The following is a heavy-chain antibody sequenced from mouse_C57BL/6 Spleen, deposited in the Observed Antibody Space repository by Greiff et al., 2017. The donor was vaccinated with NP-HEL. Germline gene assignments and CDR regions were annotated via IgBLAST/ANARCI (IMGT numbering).Heavy chain of an antibody. J-gene: IGHJ2*01. CDR2: IDPETGGT. D-gene: IGHD2-3*01. Sequence: VQGVESGAELVRPGASVTLSCKASGYTFTDYEMHWVKQTPVHGLEWIGAIDPETGGTAYNQKFKGKAILTADKSSSTAYMELRSLTSEDSAVYYCTRGLLRSFDYWGQGTTLTVSS. V-gene: IGHV1-15*01. CDR1: GYTFTDYE. CDR3: TRGLLRSFDY.